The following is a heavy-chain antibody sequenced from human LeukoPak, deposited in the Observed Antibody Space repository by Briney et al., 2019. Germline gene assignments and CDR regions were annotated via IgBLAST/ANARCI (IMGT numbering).Heavy chain of an antibody. Sequence: ASVKVSCKASGYTFTSYGISWVRQAPGQGLEWMGGFIPIFGTANYAQKFQGRVTITADESTSTAYMELSSLRSGDTAVYYCARDPLGPQGYSSGWWHFDLWGRGTLVTVSS. CDR1: GYTFTSYG. CDR2: FIPIFGTA. V-gene: IGHV1-69*13. D-gene: IGHD6-19*01. J-gene: IGHJ2*01. CDR3: ARDPLGPQGYSSGWWHFDL.